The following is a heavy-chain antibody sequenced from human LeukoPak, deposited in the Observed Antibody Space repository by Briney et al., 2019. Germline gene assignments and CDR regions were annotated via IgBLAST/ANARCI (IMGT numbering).Heavy chain of an antibody. CDR2: IYYSGST. J-gene: IGHJ4*02. CDR1: GGSISSGGYY. Sequence: SETLSLTCTVSGGSISSGGYYWSWIRQHPGKGLEWIGYIYYSGSTYYNPSLKSRVTISVDTSKNQFSLRLSSVTAADTAVYYCARQMNTVTADYWGQGTLVTVSS. V-gene: IGHV4-31*03. D-gene: IGHD4-17*01. CDR3: ARQMNTVTADY.